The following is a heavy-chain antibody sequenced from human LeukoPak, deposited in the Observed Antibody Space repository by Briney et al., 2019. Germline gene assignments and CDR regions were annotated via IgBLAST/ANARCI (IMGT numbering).Heavy chain of an antibody. CDR1: GGSISSYY. D-gene: IGHD3-10*01. V-gene: IGHV4-59*12. CDR2: IYYSGST. J-gene: IGHJ4*02. CDR3: ARVGGTTPGDYFDY. Sequence: SETLSLTCTVSGGSISSYYWSWIRQPPGKGLEWIGYIYYSGSTYYNPSLKSRVTISVDTSKNQFSLKLSSVTAADTAVYYCARVGGTTPGDYFDYWGQGTLVTVSS.